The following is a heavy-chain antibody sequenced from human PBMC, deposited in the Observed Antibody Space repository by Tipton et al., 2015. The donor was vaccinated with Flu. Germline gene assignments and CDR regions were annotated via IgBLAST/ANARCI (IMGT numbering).Heavy chain of an antibody. CDR3: ARDGALLWFGESTPYYYYGMDV. CDR2: ISSSGSTI. V-gene: IGHV3-48*03. Sequence: SLRLSCAASGFTFSSYEMNWVRQAPGKGLEWVSYISSSGSTIYYADSVKGRFTISRDNAKNPLYLQMNSLRAEDTAVYYCARDGALLWFGESTPYYYYGMDVWGQGTTVPVSS. CDR1: GFTFSSYE. J-gene: IGHJ6*02. D-gene: IGHD3-10*01.